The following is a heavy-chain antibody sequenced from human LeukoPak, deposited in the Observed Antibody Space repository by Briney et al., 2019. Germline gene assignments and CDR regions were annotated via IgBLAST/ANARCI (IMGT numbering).Heavy chain of an antibody. V-gene: IGHV1-46*01. CDR1: GYTFTNYY. J-gene: IGHJ4*02. Sequence: ASVKVSCKASGYTFTNYYIHWVRQAPGQGLECMGIINPSGGSTNYAQKFQGRVTITADKSTSTAYMELSSLRSEDTAVYYCARDIFDQYCSGGSCYSVDDYWGQGTLVTVSS. CDR2: INPSGGST. CDR3: ARDIFDQYCSGGSCYSVDDY. D-gene: IGHD2-15*01.